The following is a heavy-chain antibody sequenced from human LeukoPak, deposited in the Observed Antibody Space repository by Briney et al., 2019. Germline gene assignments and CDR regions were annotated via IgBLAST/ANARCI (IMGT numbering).Heavy chain of an antibody. Sequence: GGSLRLSCAASGFTFSSSIMNWVRQAPGKGLEWVSAINEGGDYVDYADSVKGRFTMSRDNSKNTLYLQLNSLRVEDTAVYYCASDIAAAGTSGAFDIWGQGTMVTVSS. J-gene: IGHJ3*02. V-gene: IGHV3-23*01. D-gene: IGHD6-13*01. CDR1: GFTFSSSI. CDR3: ASDIAAAGTSGAFDI. CDR2: INEGGDYV.